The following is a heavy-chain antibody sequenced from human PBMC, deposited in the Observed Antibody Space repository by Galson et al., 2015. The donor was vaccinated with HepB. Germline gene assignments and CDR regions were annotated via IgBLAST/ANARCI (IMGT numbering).Heavy chain of an antibody. Sequence: SLRLSXXXSGFTLXSSAXXWVRQAPGTGLXXVXESSGSGGSTYYADSVKGRFTISRDTSXXTLXXQMHSLRVEDTAIYYSAKQNRSGWSESWGQGTQVTVSS. CDR2: SSGSGGST. J-gene: IGHJ5*01. D-gene: IGHD3-22*01. CDR3: AKQNRSGWSES. CDR1: GFTLXSSA. V-gene: IGHV3-23*01.